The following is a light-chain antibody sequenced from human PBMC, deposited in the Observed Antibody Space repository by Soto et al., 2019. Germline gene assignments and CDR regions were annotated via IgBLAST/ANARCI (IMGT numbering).Light chain of an antibody. V-gene: IGLV2-14*01. CDR1: SSDVGGYNY. J-gene: IGLJ1*01. CDR3: SSYTSITTRV. CDR2: EVS. Sequence: QSVLTQPASVPGSPGQSITISCTGTSSDVGGYNYVSWYQQHPGRAPKLMIYEVSNRPSGVSNRFSGSKSGNTASLTISGLQAEDEADYYCSSYTSITTRVFGTGTKVTVL.